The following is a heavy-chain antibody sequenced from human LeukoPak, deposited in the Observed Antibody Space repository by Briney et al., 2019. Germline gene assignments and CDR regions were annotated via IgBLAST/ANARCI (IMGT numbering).Heavy chain of an antibody. CDR3: ARNQQLGGHSYYYYGMDV. CDR2: ISGSGGST. CDR1: EFTFSSYA. D-gene: IGHD3-16*01. Sequence: GGSLRLSCAASEFTFSSYAMSWVRQAPGKGLEWVSSISGSGGSTYYADSVKGRFTISRDNSKNTLYLQMNSLRAEDTAVYYCARNQQLGGHSYYYYGMDVWGQGTTVTVSS. V-gene: IGHV3-23*01. J-gene: IGHJ6*02.